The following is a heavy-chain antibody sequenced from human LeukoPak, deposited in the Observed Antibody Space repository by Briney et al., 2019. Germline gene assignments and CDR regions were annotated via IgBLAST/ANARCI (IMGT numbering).Heavy chain of an antibody. J-gene: IGHJ4*02. CDR3: ARALAQGGSFDLYYFDS. CDR2: TYNTYT. CDR1: GHSSTTYG. Sequence: ASVTVSCKPSGHSSTTYGLSWVRQAPGQGLEWMGWTYNTYTHYAETFRDRLTMTTDTSTSTSYLELRSLRSDDTAVYYCARALAQGGSFDLYYFDSWGQGSLVTVSS. D-gene: IGHD3-9*01. V-gene: IGHV1-18*01.